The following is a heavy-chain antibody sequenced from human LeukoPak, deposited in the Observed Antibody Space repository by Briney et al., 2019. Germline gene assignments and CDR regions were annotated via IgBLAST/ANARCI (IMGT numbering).Heavy chain of an antibody. D-gene: IGHD1-26*01. Sequence: GDSLRLSCAASGFTVKSNHMSWVRQAPGKGLGWVGVIYAGGNIYYAESVMGRFNIPRDNSKNTLYLQMHSLRPEDMAVYFCARDKQGGSYKDYYMDVWGKGATVTVSS. V-gene: IGHV3-53*01. J-gene: IGHJ6*03. CDR3: ARDKQGGSYKDYYMDV. CDR2: IYAGGNI. CDR1: GFTVKSNH.